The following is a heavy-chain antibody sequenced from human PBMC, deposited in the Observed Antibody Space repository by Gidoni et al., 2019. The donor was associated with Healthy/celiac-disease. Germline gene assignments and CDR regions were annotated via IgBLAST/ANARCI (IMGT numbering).Heavy chain of an antibody. D-gene: IGHD6-19*01. CDR1: GFTVSSNY. CDR2: IYSGGST. V-gene: IGHV3-66*02. J-gene: IGHJ6*02. CDR3: ARGEAVAEVVDGMDV. Sequence: EVQLVESGGGLVQPGGSLRLSCAASGFTVSSNYMSWVRQAPGKGLEWVSVIYSGGSTYYADSVKGRFTISRDNSKNTLYLQMNSLRAEDTAVYYCARGEAVAEVVDGMDVWGQGTTVTVSS.